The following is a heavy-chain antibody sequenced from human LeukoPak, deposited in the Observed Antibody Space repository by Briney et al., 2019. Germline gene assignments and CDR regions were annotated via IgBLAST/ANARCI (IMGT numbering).Heavy chain of an antibody. J-gene: IGHJ4*02. V-gene: IGHV4-59*08. CDR1: GGPISSYY. Sequence: PSETLSLTCTVSGGPISSYYWSWIRQSPGKGLEWIGYIYYSGSTNYNPSLKSRVTISVDTSKNQFSLKVSSVTAADTAVYYCARHAPGYFDYWGQGTLVTVSS. CDR3: ARHAPGYFDY. CDR2: IYYSGST.